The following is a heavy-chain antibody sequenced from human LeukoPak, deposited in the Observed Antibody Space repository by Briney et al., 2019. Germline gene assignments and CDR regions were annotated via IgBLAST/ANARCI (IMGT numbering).Heavy chain of an antibody. V-gene: IGHV4-34*01. CDR1: GGSFSGYY. Sequence: SQTLSLTCAVYGGSFSGYYWSWIRQPPGKGLEWIGEINHSGSTNYNPSLKSRVTISVDTSKNQFSLKLSSVTAADTAVYYCARVRTAARHPVAFDIWGQGTMVTVSS. D-gene: IGHD6-6*01. CDR2: INHSGST. J-gene: IGHJ3*02. CDR3: ARVRTAARHPVAFDI.